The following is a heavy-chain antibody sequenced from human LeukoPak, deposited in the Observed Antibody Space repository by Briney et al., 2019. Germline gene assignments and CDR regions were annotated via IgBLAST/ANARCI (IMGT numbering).Heavy chain of an antibody. CDR2: IYSGGST. Sequence: PGGSLRLSCAASGFTVSSNYMSWVRQAPGKGLEWVSVIYSGGSTYYADSVKGRFTISRDNSKNTLYLQMNSLRAEDTAVYYCARQPRYHYGMDVWGQGTTVTVSS. J-gene: IGHJ6*02. V-gene: IGHV3-53*01. CDR1: GFTVSSNY. CDR3: ARQPRYHYGMDV.